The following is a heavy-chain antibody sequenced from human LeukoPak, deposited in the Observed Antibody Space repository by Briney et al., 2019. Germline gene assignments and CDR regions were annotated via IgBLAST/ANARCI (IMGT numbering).Heavy chain of an antibody. V-gene: IGHV3-53*01. CDR2: IYSGGST. CDR1: GFTVSSHY. CDR3: ARQRTPRYYFDY. D-gene: IGHD2-2*01. Sequence: GGSLRLSCAASGFTVSSHYMSWVRQAPGKGLEWVSVIYSGGSTYYADSVKGRFTISRDNSKNTLYLQMNSLRAEDTAVYYCARQRTPRYYFDYWGQGTLVTVSS. J-gene: IGHJ4*02.